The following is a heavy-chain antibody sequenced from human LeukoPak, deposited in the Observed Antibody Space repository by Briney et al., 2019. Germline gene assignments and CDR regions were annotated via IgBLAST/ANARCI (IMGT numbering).Heavy chain of an antibody. V-gene: IGHV3-30-3*01. CDR3: ARDYSAYYDSSGYYYN. Sequence: GRSLRLSCAASGFTFSSYAMHWVRQAPGKGLEWVAVISYDGSNKYYADSVKGRFTISRDNSKNTLYLQMNSLRAEDTAVYYCARDYSAYYDSSGYYYNWGQGTLATVSS. D-gene: IGHD3-22*01. CDR2: ISYDGSNK. CDR1: GFTFSSYA. J-gene: IGHJ4*02.